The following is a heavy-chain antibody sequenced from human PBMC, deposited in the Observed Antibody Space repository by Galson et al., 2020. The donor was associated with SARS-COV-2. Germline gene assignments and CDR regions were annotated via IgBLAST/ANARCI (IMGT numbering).Heavy chain of an antibody. D-gene: IGHD1-26*01. V-gene: IGHV4-61*09. CDR1: GGSIISGTYY. CDR3: ARDRGGYYAASGRFLQH. CDR2: IYTSGST. J-gene: IGHJ1*01. Sequence: SQTLSLTCTVSGGSIISGTYYWSWIRQPAWKGLEWIGHIYTSGSTNYNPSLQSLVTISVDTSKNHFSLKLSSVTAADTAVYYCARDRGGYYAASGRFLQHWGKGTLVTVSS.